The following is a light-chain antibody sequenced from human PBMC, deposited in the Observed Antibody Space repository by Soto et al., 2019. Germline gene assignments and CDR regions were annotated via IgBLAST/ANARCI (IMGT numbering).Light chain of an antibody. CDR2: GAS. CDR3: QQYGSSPYT. V-gene: IGKV3-20*01. Sequence: EIVLTQSPGTLSLCPGERATLSCRASQSVSSSYLAWYQQKPGQAPRLLIYGASSRATGIPDRFSGSGSGTDFPLTISRLEPEDFAVYDCQQYGSSPYTFGQGTKVDI. J-gene: IGKJ2*01. CDR1: QSVSSSY.